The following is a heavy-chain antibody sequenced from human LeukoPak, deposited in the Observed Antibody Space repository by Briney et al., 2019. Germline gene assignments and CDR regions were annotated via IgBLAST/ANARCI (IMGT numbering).Heavy chain of an antibody. CDR3: ARDATRSVIVGAEDGFDY. D-gene: IGHD1-26*01. V-gene: IGHV1-18*01. Sequence: ASVKVSCKAAGYSFISYGISWVRQAPGQGLEWMGWISAHNGNTNYAQKLQGRVTMTIDTSTTTAYMELRSLRSDDTAIYYCARDATRSVIVGAEDGFDYWGQGTLVTVSS. J-gene: IGHJ4*02. CDR1: GYSFISYG. CDR2: ISAHNGNT.